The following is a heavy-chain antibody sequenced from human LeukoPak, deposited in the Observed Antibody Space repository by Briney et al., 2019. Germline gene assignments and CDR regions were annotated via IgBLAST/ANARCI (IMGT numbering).Heavy chain of an antibody. CDR1: GYIFTSYF. Sequence: ASVKVSCKASGYIFTSYFMHWVRQAPGQGLEWMGLINPSGGSTRYAQKFQGRVTMTRDMSTCTVYMELSSLRSGDTAVYYCARALPHRRLMDITMEQHWFDPWGQGTLVTVSS. CDR3: ARALPHRRLMDITMEQHWFDP. V-gene: IGHV1-46*01. J-gene: IGHJ5*02. D-gene: IGHD5-18*01. CDR2: INPSGGST.